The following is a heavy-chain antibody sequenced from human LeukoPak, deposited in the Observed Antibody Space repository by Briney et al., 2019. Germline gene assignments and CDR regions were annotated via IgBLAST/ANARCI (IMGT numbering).Heavy chain of an antibody. J-gene: IGHJ4*02. V-gene: IGHV3-9*01. Sequence: GGSLRLSCAASGFSFDDYAMHWVRQAPGKGLEWVSSINWNSATVDYEDSLKGRFTIFRDNAKNSLSLQIDSLRAEDTALYYCAREVFFQFDLWGQGALVTVSS. CDR2: INWNSATV. CDR1: GFSFDDYA. CDR3: AREVFFQFDL.